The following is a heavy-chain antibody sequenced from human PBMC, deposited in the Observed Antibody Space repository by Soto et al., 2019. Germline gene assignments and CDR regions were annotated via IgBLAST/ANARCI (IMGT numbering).Heavy chain of an antibody. CDR1: GDRCIGYW. CDR3: ARPPVLRSNDAFAI. V-gene: IGHV5-51*01. D-gene: IGHD3-3*01. Sequence: LTVWWRVAGDRCIGYWGGWVRQMPGKGLEWMGIIYPGDSDTRYSPSFQGQVTISADKSISTAYLQWSSLKASDTAMYYCARPPVLRSNDAFAIWGHGTTVPVSS. J-gene: IGHJ3*02. CDR2: IYPGDSDT.